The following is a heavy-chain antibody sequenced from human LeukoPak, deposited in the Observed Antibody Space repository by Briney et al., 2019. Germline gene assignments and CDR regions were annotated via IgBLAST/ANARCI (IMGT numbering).Heavy chain of an antibody. CDR3: ARDNKRFSCDY. V-gene: IGHV3-30*03. J-gene: IGHJ4*02. D-gene: IGHD2/OR15-2a*01. Sequence: GGSLRLSCAASGFTFRSYGMHWVRQAPGKGLEWVALISDDGSNIYYADSVKGQFTISRDSSKNTLSLQMSSLRVEDTAVYYCARDNKRFSCDYWGQGTLVTVSS. CDR2: ISDDGSNI. CDR1: GFTFRSYG.